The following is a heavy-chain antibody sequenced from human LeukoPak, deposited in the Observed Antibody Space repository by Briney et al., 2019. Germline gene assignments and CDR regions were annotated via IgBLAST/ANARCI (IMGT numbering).Heavy chain of an antibody. CDR3: AKSGVATITADY. V-gene: IGHV3-23*01. D-gene: IGHD5-24*01. CDR1: GFTFSSYA. Sequence: GGSLRLSCAASGFTFSSYAMSWVRQAPGKGLEWVSAISGSGGSTYYADSVKGRFTISRDNSKNTLYLQMNSLRAEDTAVYHCAKSGVATITADYWGQGTLVTVSS. CDR2: ISGSGGST. J-gene: IGHJ4*02.